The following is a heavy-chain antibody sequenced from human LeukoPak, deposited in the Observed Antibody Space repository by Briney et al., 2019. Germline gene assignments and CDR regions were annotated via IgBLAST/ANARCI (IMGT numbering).Heavy chain of an antibody. CDR1: GGSFSGYY. J-gene: IGHJ4*02. V-gene: IGHV4-34*01. CDR3: ARSHYGYYFDY. D-gene: IGHD4-17*01. CDR2: IYHSGST. Sequence: PSETLSLTCAVYGGSFSGYYWSWIRQPPGKGLEWIGYIYHSGSTYYNPSLKSRVTISVDTSKNQFSLKLYSVTAADTAVYSCARSHYGYYFDYWGQGTLVTVSS.